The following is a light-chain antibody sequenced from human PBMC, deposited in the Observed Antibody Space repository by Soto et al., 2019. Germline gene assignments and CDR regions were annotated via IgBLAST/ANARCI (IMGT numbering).Light chain of an antibody. CDR1: QSVSSSY. CDR3: QQYGSYPT. V-gene: IGKV3-20*01. Sequence: EIVLTQSPGTLSLSPGEIATLSCRASQSVSSSYLAWYQQKPGQAPRLLIYGASSRATGIPDRFSGNGSGTDFTLTISRLEPDDFAVYYCQQYGSYPTFGRGSKVEIX. CDR2: GAS. J-gene: IGKJ4*01.